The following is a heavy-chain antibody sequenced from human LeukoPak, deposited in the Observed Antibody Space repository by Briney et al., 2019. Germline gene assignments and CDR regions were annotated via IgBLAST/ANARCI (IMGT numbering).Heavy chain of an antibody. CDR1: GFTFTSNY. CDR2: IYSGGST. D-gene: IGHD2-15*01. V-gene: IGHV3-53*01. CDR3: ARDRRYCSGSTCYSGIDF. Sequence: GGSLRLSCAVSGFTFTSNYMTWVRQAPGKGLEWVSVIYSGGSTYYADSVKGRFTIFRDNSKNTVYLQMKTLRAEDTAVYYCARDRRYCSGSTCYSGIDFWGQGTLVSVSS. J-gene: IGHJ4*02.